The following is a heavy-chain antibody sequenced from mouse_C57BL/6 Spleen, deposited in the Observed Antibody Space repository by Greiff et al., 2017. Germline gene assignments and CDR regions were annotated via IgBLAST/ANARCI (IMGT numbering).Heavy chain of an antibody. D-gene: IGHD3-2*02. V-gene: IGHV1-61*01. Sequence: VQLLQPGAELVRPGSSVKLSCKASGYTFTSYWMDWVRQSPGKGLEWIGHINPSVSESHSNQKFKDKATLTVDKSSSTAYMQLSSLTSEDSAVYYCARSGTAQAIAMDYWGQGTSVTVSS. CDR3: ARSGTAQAIAMDY. CDR1: GYTFTSYW. CDR2: INPSVSES. J-gene: IGHJ4*01.